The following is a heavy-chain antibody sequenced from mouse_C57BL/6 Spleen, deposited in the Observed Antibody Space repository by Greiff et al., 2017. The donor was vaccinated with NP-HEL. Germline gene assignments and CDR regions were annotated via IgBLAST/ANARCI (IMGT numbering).Heavy chain of an antibody. D-gene: IGHD1-1*01. CDR2: IDPSDSYT. CDR1: GYTFTSYW. V-gene: IGHV1-59*01. Sequence: QVQLQQPGAELVRPGTSVKLSCKASGYTFTSYWMHWVKQRPGQGLEWIGVIDPSDSYTNYNQKFKGKATLTVDTSSSTAYMQLSSLTSEDSAVYYCAKRAVVGDYFDYWGQGTTLTVSS. J-gene: IGHJ2*01. CDR3: AKRAVVGDYFDY.